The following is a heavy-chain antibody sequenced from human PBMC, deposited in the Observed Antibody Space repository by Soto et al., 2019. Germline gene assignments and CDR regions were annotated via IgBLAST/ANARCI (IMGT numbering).Heavy chain of an antibody. CDR2: IKSDGISK. J-gene: IGHJ5*02. Sequence: QVKLVESGGGVVQAGRSLRLSCAASGFRFSSYGIHWVRQAPGKGLEWVAVIKSDGISKYYLDSVKGRFTISRDNSKNTVYLYMSNLRPEDTGVYYCAKPLSSLEWPPFDPGGHGTRFSVSS. D-gene: IGHD3-3*01. CDR1: GFRFSSYG. V-gene: IGHV3-30*18. CDR3: AKPLSSLEWPPFDP.